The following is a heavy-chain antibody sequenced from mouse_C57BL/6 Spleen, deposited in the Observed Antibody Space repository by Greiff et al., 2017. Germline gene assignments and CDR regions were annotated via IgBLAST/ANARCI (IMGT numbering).Heavy chain of an antibody. Sequence: VQLQQSGAELVKPGASVTLSCKASGYSFTSYYMHWVKQRPGQGLEWIGCIYPGSGSTKYNEKFKGKATLTADTSSSTAYMQLSSLTSEDSAVDYCARWDRNYAMDYWGQGTSVTVSS. V-gene: IGHV1-66*01. J-gene: IGHJ4*01. CDR1: GYSFTSYY. CDR3: ARWDRNYAMDY. D-gene: IGHD2-14*01. CDR2: IYPGSGST.